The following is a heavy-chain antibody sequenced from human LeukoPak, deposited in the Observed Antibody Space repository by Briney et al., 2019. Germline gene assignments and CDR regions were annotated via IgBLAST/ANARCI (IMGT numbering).Heavy chain of an antibody. D-gene: IGHD3-9*01. J-gene: IGHJ4*02. CDR2: ISGRSNNT. Sequence: GGSLRLSCAASGFIFSNYAMYWVRQAPGKALEWVSAISGRSNNTYYADSVKGRFTISRDSSKNTLYLQMNSLRADDTGVYYCAKWGDYDVLTGYYVSDFWGQGTLVTVSS. CDR3: AKWGDYDVLTGYYVSDF. CDR1: GFIFSNYA. V-gene: IGHV3-23*01.